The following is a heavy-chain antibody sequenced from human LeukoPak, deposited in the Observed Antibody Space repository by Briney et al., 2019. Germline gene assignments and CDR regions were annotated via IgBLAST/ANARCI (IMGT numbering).Heavy chain of an antibody. V-gene: IGHV4-4*07. CDR3: ARGPIIRFLEWPHAFDI. D-gene: IGHD3-3*01. J-gene: IGHJ3*02. Sequence: SETLSLTCTVSGGSISSYYWSWIRQPAGKGLEWIGRIYTSGSTNYNPSLKSRVTMSVDTSKNQFSLKLSSVTAADTAVYYCARGPIIRFLEWPHAFDIWGQGTMVTVSS. CDR1: GGSISSYY. CDR2: IYTSGST.